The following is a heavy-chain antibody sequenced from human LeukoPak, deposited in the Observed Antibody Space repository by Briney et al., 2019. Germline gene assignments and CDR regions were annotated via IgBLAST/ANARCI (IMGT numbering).Heavy chain of an antibody. CDR1: GGSFSGYY. V-gene: IGHV4-34*01. D-gene: IGHD5-24*01. CDR2: IYYSGST. J-gene: IGHJ4*02. CDR3: ARSIEMATIIFDY. Sequence: SETLSLTCAVYGGSFSGYYWSWIRQPPGKGLEWIGSIYYSGSTYYNPSLKSRVTISVDTSKNQFSLKLSSVTAADTAVYYCARSIEMATIIFDYWGQGTLVTVSS.